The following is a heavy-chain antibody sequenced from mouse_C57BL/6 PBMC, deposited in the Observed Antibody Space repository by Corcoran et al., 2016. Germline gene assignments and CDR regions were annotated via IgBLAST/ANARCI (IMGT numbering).Heavy chain of an antibody. D-gene: IGHD1-1*01. CDR1: GYTFTDYN. Sequence: EVQLQQSGPELVKPGASVKIPCKASGYTFTDYNMDWVKQSHGKSLEWIGDINPNNGGTIYNQKFKGKATLTVDKSSSTAYMELRSLTSEDTAVYYCARSDYYGSSYGSFAYWGQGTLVTVSA. CDR3: ARSDYYGSSYGSFAY. J-gene: IGHJ3*01. V-gene: IGHV1-18*01. CDR2: INPNNGGT.